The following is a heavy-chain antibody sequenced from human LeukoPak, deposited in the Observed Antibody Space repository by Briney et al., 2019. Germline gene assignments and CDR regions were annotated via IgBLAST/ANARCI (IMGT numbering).Heavy chain of an antibody. V-gene: IGHV4-59*08. J-gene: IGHJ3*01. D-gene: IGHD1-26*01. CDR2: SHYSGST. CDR3: AKWEEKLRAFDV. CDR1: ADSIRNYY. Sequence: SETLSLNCTVSADSIRNYYWNWVRQPPGKPLEWIGFSHYSGSTYYNPSLKSRVSTLVDTSKNQFSLKLSLVTAADTAMYYCAKWEEKLRAFDVWGPGTMVTVSS.